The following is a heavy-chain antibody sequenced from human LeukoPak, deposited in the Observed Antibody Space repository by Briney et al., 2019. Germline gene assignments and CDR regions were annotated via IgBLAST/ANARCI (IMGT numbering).Heavy chain of an antibody. D-gene: IGHD3-10*01. Sequence: GGSLRLSCAASGFTFSSYAMHWVRQAPGKGLEWVAVISYDGSNKYCADSVKGRFTISRDNSKNTLYLQMNSLRAEDTVVYYCARGSGFGGIYYYGMDVWGQGTTVTVSS. V-gene: IGHV3-30-3*01. J-gene: IGHJ6*02. CDR3: ARGSGFGGIYYYGMDV. CDR1: GFTFSSYA. CDR2: ISYDGSNK.